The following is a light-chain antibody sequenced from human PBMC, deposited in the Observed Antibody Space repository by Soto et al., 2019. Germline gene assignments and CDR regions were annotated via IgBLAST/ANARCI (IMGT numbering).Light chain of an antibody. CDR1: QSINIY. J-gene: IGKJ2*01. Sequence: IQLTQSPSSLSASVGDRVTLTCRASQSINIYLNWYQQKPGKAPTLLIYAASSLQSGVPSRFSGGGSRTDFTLTISSPQTEDFATYYCQQSYRSPYTFGQGTKLEI. CDR3: QQSYRSPYT. V-gene: IGKV1-39*01. CDR2: AAS.